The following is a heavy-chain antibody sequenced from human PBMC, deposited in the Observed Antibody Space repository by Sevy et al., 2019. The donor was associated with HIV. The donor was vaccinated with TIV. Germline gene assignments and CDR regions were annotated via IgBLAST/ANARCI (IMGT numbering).Heavy chain of an antibody. CDR1: GFTFSSYW. D-gene: IGHD6-13*01. CDR2: INLDGSMK. V-gene: IGHV3-7*01. J-gene: IGHJ4*02. CDR3: ARWIAATGPDY. Sequence: GGSLRLSCAASGFTFSSYWMSWVRQAPGKGLEWVAKINLDGSMKYYVDSVKVRFTVSRDNAKNSLSLQMNSLRAEDTAVYYCARWIAATGPDYWGQGTLVTVSS.